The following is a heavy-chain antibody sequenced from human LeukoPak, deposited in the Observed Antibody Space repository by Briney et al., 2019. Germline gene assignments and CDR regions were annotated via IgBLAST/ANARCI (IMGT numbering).Heavy chain of an antibody. D-gene: IGHD6-6*01. V-gene: IGHV4-4*02. CDR1: GGSISSSNW. Sequence: SGTLSLTCAVSGGSISSSNWWSWVRQPPGKGLEWIGEIYHSGSTNYIPSLKSRVTISVDKSKNQFSLKLSSVTAADTALYYCARHGLVAARHAFDIWGQGTMVTVSS. CDR3: ARHGLVAARHAFDI. CDR2: IYHSGST. J-gene: IGHJ3*02.